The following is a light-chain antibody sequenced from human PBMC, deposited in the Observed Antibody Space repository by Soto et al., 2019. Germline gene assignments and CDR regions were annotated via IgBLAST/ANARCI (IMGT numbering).Light chain of an antibody. CDR1: QSVSSNY. CDR2: GAS. Sequence: EIVLTQSPGTLSLSPGERATLSCRASQSVSSNYLAWYQQKPGQAPRLLIYGASSRATGIPYRFSDSGSGTHFTLTITTLQPQHFAVYYSQHYTSSPPAKTFCQTTKMEIK. J-gene: IGKJ1*01. V-gene: IGKV3-20*01. CDR3: QHYTSSPPAKT.